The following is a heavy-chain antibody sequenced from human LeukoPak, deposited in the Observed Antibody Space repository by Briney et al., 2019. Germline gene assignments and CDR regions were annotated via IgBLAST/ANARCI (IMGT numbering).Heavy chain of an antibody. CDR2: INQDGSEK. CDR1: KFTFSVYW. V-gene: IGHV3-7*05. CDR3: ARSHRSFASGSGDY. J-gene: IGHJ4*02. D-gene: IGHD3-10*01. Sequence: GGSLRLSCAASKFTFSVYWMSWVRQAPGKGLEWVANINQDGSEKYYVDSVKGRFSISRDNAKNSLFLQMNSLRNEDTAVYFCARSHRSFASGSGDYWGQGTLVTVSS.